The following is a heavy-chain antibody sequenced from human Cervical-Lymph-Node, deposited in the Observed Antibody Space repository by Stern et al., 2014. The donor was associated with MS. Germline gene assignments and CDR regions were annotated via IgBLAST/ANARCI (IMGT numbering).Heavy chain of an antibody. J-gene: IGHJ4*02. CDR2: ISSSSDYI. D-gene: IGHD4-23*01. CDR3: AKDKGISVISSYYFDY. CDR1: GFTFNSFS. Sequence: EVQLLESGGGLVNPGGSLRLSCVSSGFTFNSFSMNWVRQAPGKGLEWVSSISSSSDYIFYADSMKGRLTISRDNAKSSLYLQMNSLRAEDTAVYYCAKDKGISVISSYYFDYWGQGTLVTVSS. V-gene: IGHV3-21*01.